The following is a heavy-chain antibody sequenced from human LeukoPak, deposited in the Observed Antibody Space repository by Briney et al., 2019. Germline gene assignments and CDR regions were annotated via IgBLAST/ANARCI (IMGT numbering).Heavy chain of an antibody. J-gene: IGHJ4*02. Sequence: PSETLSLTCNVSGASMSSNYWSWIRQPPGKGLEWIGYIYHSGNTNYSPSLESRVTMSVDESKNQFSLRVHFVSAADTAVYYCARQREYYESSGYYSFDYWGQGALVTVSS. D-gene: IGHD3-22*01. V-gene: IGHV4-59*08. CDR1: GASMSSNY. CDR2: IYHSGNT. CDR3: ARQREYYESSGYYSFDY.